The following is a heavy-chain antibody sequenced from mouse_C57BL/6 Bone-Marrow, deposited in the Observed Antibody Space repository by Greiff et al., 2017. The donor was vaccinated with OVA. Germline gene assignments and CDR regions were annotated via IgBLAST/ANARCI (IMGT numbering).Heavy chain of an antibody. D-gene: IGHD1-1*01. J-gene: IGHJ3*01. CDR3: ARDTTVVARGFAY. V-gene: IGHV1-81*01. CDR1: GYTFTSYG. Sequence: VKLVESGAELARPGASVKLSCKASGYTFTSYGISWVKQRTGQGLEWIGEIYPRSGNTYYNEKFKGKATLTADKSSSTAYMELRSLTSEDSAVYFWARDTTVVARGFAYWGQGTLVTVSA. CDR2: IYPRSGNT.